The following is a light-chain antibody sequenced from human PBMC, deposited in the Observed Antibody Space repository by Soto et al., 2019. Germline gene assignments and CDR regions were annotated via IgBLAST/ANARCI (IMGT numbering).Light chain of an antibody. V-gene: IGKV3-20*01. Sequence: EIVLTQSPGTLSLSPGERATLSCRASQSVSSSYLAWYQHKPGQAPRRLIYGASSTATGIPARVSGSGSGTDFTLTISRLETEDFAVYYCQHYGSSPHTFGQGTKLEIK. CDR2: GAS. CDR1: QSVSSSY. J-gene: IGKJ2*01. CDR3: QHYGSSPHT.